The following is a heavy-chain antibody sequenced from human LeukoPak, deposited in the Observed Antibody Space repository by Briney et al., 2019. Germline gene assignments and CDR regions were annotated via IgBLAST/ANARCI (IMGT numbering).Heavy chain of an antibody. J-gene: IGHJ4*02. CDR3: AIKRYYDNNDAPLY. D-gene: IGHD3-16*01. CDR2: TWPGHSET. Sequence: GESLKISCRGSGYIFTDYWIGWVRQMPGKGLEWMGITWPGHSETKYSPSFQGQVTISADESISTAYLQWTSLKASDTALYYCAIKRYYDNNDAPLYWGQGTLVTISS. V-gene: IGHV5-51*01. CDR1: GYIFTDYW.